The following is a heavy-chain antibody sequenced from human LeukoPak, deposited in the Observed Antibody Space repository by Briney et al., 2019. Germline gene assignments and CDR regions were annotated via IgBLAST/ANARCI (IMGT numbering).Heavy chain of an antibody. V-gene: IGHV4-34*01. CDR3: ARRGGRSVIGY. J-gene: IGHJ4*02. CDR1: GGSFSGFY. Sequence: SETLSLTCEVYGGSFSGFYWSWIRQSPGKGLEWTGEIYYTGTTNYNPSLKSRVTISIDKSKKQMSLKLSPVTAADTAVYYCARRGGRSVIGYWGQGTLVTISS. D-gene: IGHD3-3*02. CDR2: IYYTGTT.